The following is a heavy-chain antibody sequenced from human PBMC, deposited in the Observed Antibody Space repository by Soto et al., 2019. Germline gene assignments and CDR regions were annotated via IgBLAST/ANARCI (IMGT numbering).Heavy chain of an antibody. CDR1: GGYFSGYY. CDR3: GRPPRRGSSWCYSTRLTANYYYGMDV. Sequence: PSETLSLTCAVYGGYFSGYYWSWIRQPPGKGLEWIGEINHSGSTNYNPSLKSRVTISVDTSKNQFSLKLSSVTAADTAVYYCGRPPRRGSSWCYSTRLTANYYYGMDVWGQGTTVTVSS. V-gene: IGHV4-34*01. J-gene: IGHJ6*02. D-gene: IGHD6-13*01. CDR2: INHSGST.